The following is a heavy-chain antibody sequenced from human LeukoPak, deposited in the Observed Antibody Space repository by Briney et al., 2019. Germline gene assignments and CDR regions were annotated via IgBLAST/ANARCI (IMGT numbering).Heavy chain of an antibody. Sequence: GGSLRLSCAASGFTFDGHAMHWVRHAPGKGLEWVSVISGDGDRTYYADSVKGRFTISRDNSKNSLYLQMNSLRTEDTALYYCAKDKHGRGIRGVPDYWGQGTLVTVSS. CDR2: ISGDGDRT. D-gene: IGHD3-10*01. J-gene: IGHJ4*02. CDR1: GFTFDGHA. CDR3: AKDKHGRGIRGVPDY. V-gene: IGHV3-43*02.